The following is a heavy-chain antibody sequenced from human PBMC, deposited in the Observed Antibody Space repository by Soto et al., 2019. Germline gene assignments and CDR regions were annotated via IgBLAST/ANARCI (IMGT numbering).Heavy chain of an antibody. CDR1: GFTLADYG. V-gene: IGHV3-9*01. J-gene: IGHJ4*02. D-gene: IGHD5-18*01. CDR3: GRGGSDSPMAPGY. CDR2: INWNSGII. Sequence: GGSLRLSCAASGFTLADYGLHWVRQVPGKGLEWVSGINWNSGIITYADSVKGRFTISRDNAKNTLYLQMNSLRAEDTAVFYCGRGGSDSPMAPGYWGQGTLVTVSS.